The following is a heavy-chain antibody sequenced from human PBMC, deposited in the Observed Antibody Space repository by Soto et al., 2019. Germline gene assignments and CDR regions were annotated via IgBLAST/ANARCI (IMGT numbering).Heavy chain of an antibody. CDR3: ARGATSPSY. CDR1: GFTFSSYG. V-gene: IGHV3-23*01. J-gene: IGHJ4*02. Sequence: EVQLLESGGGLVQPGGSLRLSCAASGFTFSSYGMSWVRQAPGKGLEWVSAISSSRGSAYYADSVKGRFTISRDNSKNTLYLQMNSLRAEDTAVYYCARGATSPSYWGQGTLVTVSS. CDR2: ISSSRGSA.